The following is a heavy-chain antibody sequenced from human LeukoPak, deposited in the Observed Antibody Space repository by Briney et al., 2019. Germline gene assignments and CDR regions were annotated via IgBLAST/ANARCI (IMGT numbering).Heavy chain of an antibody. CDR3: ARDPGEDIVVVPAGDY. CDR2: ISAYNGNT. Sequence: ASVKVSCKASGYTFTSYGISWVRQAPGQGLEWMGWISAYNGNTNYAQKLQGRVTMTTDTSTSTAYMELRSLRSDDTAVYYCARDPGEDIVVVPAGDYWGQGTLVTVSS. CDR1: GYTFTSYG. V-gene: IGHV1-18*01. J-gene: IGHJ4*02. D-gene: IGHD2-2*01.